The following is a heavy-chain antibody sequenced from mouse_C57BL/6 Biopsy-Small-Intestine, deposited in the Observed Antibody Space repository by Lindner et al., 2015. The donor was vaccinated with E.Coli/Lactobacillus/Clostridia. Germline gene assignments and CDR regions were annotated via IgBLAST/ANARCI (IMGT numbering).Heavy chain of an antibody. CDR2: INPITGGT. CDR1: GYSFTGYY. CDR3: ARSYYDNLDY. V-gene: IGHV1-42*01. Sequence: VQLQESGPELVKPGASVKISCEASGYSFTGYYMSWVKQSPEKSLEWIGEINPITGGTAYNQKFKAKATLTVDKSSSTAYMQLKSLTSEDSAVYYCARSYYDNLDYWGQGTILTVSS. D-gene: IGHD2-10*01. J-gene: IGHJ2*01.